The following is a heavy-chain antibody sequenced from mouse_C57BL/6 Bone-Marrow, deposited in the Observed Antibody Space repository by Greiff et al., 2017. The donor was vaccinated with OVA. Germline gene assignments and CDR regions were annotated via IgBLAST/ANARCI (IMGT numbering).Heavy chain of an antibody. CDR1: GFTFSNYW. CDR2: IRLKSDNYAT. J-gene: IGHJ3*01. D-gene: IGHD3-2*02. Sequence: EVQLVESGGGLVQPGGSMKLSCVASGFTFSNYWMNWVRQSPEKGLEWVAQIRLKSDNYATHYAESVKGRFTISRDDSKSSVYLQMNNLRAEDTGIYYCTGGPAQAPFAYWGQGTLVTVSA. CDR3: TGGPAQAPFAY. V-gene: IGHV6-3*01.